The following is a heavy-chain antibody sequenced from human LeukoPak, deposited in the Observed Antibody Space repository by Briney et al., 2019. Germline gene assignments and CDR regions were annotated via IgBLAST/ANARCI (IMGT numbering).Heavy chain of an antibody. CDR3: AKGARDYGDFFAHYYYYYMDV. J-gene: IGHJ6*03. V-gene: IGHV3-23*01. CDR2: ISGIGGST. D-gene: IGHD4-17*01. Sequence: GGSLRLSCAASGFTFSSYGMSWVRQAPGKGVKWVSAISGIGGSTYYADSLKGRFTTSRDSSKNTLHLQMNSLRAEDTAVYHCAKGARDYGDFFAHYYYYYMDVWGKGTTVTISS. CDR1: GFTFSSYG.